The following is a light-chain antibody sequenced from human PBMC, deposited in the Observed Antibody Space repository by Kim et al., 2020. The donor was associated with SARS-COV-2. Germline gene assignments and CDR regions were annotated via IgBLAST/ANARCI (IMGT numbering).Light chain of an antibody. CDR1: QAISSY. CDR3: QKYNDAPMT. J-gene: IGKJ5*01. V-gene: IGKV1-27*01. Sequence: ACIGDRASITCRASQAISSYVAWYQHKPGQVPKLLISASSTLQSGVPSRFSGSGSGTDFTLTISSLQPEDVASYYCQKYNDAPMTFGQGTRLEIK. CDR2: ASS.